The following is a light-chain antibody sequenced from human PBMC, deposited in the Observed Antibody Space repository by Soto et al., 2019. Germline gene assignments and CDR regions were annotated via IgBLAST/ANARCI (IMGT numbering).Light chain of an antibody. J-gene: IGKJ1*01. CDR1: QSFTRW. Sequence: DIQMTQSPSTLSASVGESVTITCRASQSFTRWLAWYQQKPGKAPKLLIYDASNLEIGAPSRFSGSGSGTEFTLTISSLKPDDFATYYCQKYNSYLWTFGQGTQVENK. V-gene: IGKV1-5*01. CDR3: QKYNSYLWT. CDR2: DAS.